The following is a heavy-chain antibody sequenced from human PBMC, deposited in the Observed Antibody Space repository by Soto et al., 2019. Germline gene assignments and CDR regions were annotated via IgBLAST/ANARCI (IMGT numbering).Heavy chain of an antibody. CDR2: ISSSSSYI. D-gene: IGHD4-17*01. J-gene: IGHJ5*02. CDR1: GFTFSSYS. CDR3: ARDKDDYGARNWFDP. V-gene: IGHV3-21*01. Sequence: GGSLRLSCAASGFTFSSYSMNWVRQAPGKGLEWVSSISSSSSYIYYADSVKGRFTISRDNAKNSLYLQMNSLRAEDTAVYYCARDKDDYGARNWFDPWGQGTLVTVSS.